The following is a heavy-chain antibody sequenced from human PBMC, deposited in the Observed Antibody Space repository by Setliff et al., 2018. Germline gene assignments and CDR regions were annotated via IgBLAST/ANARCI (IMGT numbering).Heavy chain of an antibody. V-gene: IGHV5-51*01. CDR2: IYPADSDP. Sequence: GESLKISCQGSGYSFTNNWIGWVRQMPGKGLELMGIIYPADSDPRYSPSFQGQVTISVDKSISTVYLHWSSLKASDTAMYYCARSPLDDAFDIWGQGTMVTVSS. J-gene: IGHJ3*02. CDR1: GYSFTNNW. CDR3: ARSPLDDAFDI.